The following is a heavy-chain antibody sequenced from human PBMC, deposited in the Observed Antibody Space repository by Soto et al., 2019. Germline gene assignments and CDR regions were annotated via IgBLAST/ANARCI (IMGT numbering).Heavy chain of an antibody. J-gene: IGHJ6*03. D-gene: IGHD3-3*01. Sequence: PGGSLRLSCTASGFTFGDYAMSWFRQAPGKGLEWVGFIRSKAYGGTTEYAASVKGRFTISRDDSKSIAYLQMNSLKTEDTAVYYCTRDSIYDFWSGYPRNYYYYMDVWGKGTTVTVSS. CDR3: TRDSIYDFWSGYPRNYYYYMDV. CDR2: IRSKAYGGTT. CDR1: GFTFGDYA. V-gene: IGHV3-49*03.